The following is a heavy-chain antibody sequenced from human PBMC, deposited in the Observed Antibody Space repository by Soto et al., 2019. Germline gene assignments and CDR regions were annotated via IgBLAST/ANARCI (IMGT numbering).Heavy chain of an antibody. Sequence: QVQLQQWGAGLLNPSETLFLTCGVSGGSFSGYFWTWIRQPPGKGLEWIGEVNHIGITNYNPSLRSRLNLSIDTAKKQFSLKLTSVTAADTAVYFCARATQFFYDSRGYSKNFDFWGQGTLVTVSS. V-gene: IGHV4-34*01. CDR1: GGSFSGYF. CDR3: ARATQFFYDSRGYSKNFDF. J-gene: IGHJ4*02. CDR2: VNHIGIT. D-gene: IGHD3-22*01.